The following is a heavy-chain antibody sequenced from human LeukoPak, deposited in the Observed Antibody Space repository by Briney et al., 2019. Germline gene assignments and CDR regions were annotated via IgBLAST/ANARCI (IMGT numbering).Heavy chain of an antibody. J-gene: IGHJ4*02. Sequence: ASVKVSCKASGYTFTGYYMHWVRQAPGQGLEWMGRINPSTGGASYAQKFQGRVTMTRDMSISTAYMELSRLRSDDTAVYYCARLILGAPRWGQGTRVTVSS. CDR2: INPSTGGA. CDR3: ARLILGAPR. D-gene: IGHD1-26*01. V-gene: IGHV1-2*06. CDR1: GYTFTGYY.